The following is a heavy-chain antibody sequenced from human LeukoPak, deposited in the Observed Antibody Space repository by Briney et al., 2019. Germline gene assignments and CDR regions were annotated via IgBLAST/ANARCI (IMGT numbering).Heavy chain of an antibody. Sequence: PGGSLRLSCAASGFTFTNAWMSWVRQAPGKGLEWVGRIKSKTDSGTTDYAAPVRGRFTISRDDSQNTLYLQMNSLKTEDTAVYYCTSYSPFDFWGQGTLVTVSS. CDR2: IKSKTDSGTT. CDR3: TSYSPFDF. CDR1: GFTFTNAW. J-gene: IGHJ4*02. V-gene: IGHV3-15*01. D-gene: IGHD2-21*01.